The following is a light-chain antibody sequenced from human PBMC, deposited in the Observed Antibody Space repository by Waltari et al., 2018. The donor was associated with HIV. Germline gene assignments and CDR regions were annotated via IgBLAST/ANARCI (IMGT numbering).Light chain of an antibody. V-gene: IGLV1-44*01. Sequence: QSVLTQPPSASATPGQRFTISCSGSSSNSGRNTVNWYQQFSGTDPNLLLSSNAQRPSGVPDRFSGSKSGTSASLAITGLQSEDEADYYCAAWDDNLDAYVFGTGTKVTVL. CDR1: SSNSGRNT. CDR3: AAWDDNLDAYV. J-gene: IGLJ1*01. CDR2: SNA.